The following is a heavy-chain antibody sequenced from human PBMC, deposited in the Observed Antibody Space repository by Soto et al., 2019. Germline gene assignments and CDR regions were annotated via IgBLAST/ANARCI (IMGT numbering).Heavy chain of an antibody. CDR2: IYYSGST. CDR3: AYGSGSYFGMDV. Sequence: QVQLQESGPGLVKPSQTLSLTCTVSGGSISSGDYYWSWIRQPPGKGLEWIGYIYYSGSTYYNPALTSRVPISVDTSKNQSSLKLSSVTAADTAVYYCAYGSGSYFGMDVWGQGTTVTVSS. D-gene: IGHD3-10*01. J-gene: IGHJ6*02. V-gene: IGHV4-30-4*01. CDR1: GGSISSGDYY.